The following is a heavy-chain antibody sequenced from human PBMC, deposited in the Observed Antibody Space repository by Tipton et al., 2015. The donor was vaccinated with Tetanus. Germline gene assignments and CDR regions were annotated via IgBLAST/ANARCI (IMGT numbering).Heavy chain of an antibody. D-gene: IGHD2/OR15-2a*01. J-gene: IGHJ6*02. CDR3: VRDLGTSFVEGMDV. Sequence: SLRLSCAASGFTFSSHWMHWVRQAPGKGLVWVSRINSDGSSTSYADSVKGRFTISRDNAKNMLFLQMNSLRAEDTAVYYCVRDLGTSFVEGMDVWGQGTTVTVSS. CDR2: INSDGSST. V-gene: IGHV3-74*01. CDR1: GFTFSSHW.